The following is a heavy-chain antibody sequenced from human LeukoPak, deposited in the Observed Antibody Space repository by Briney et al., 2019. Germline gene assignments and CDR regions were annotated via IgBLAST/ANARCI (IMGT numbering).Heavy chain of an antibody. CDR2: ISGSGGST. CDR3: AKVGGTYDFWSGYSPEPFDY. J-gene: IGHJ4*02. D-gene: IGHD3-3*01. V-gene: IGHV3-23*01. CDR1: GFTFSSYA. Sequence: GGSLRLSCAASGFTFSSYAMSWVRQAPGKGLEWVSAISGSGGSTYYADSVRGRFTISRDNSKNTLYLQMNSLRAEDRAVYYCAKVGGTYDFWSGYSPEPFDYWGQGALVTVSS.